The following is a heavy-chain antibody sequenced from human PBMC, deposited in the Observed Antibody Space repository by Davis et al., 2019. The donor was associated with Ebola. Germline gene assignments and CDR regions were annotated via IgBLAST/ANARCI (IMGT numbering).Heavy chain of an antibody. D-gene: IGHD6-19*01. CDR3: ARYRAVAGTQYYGMDV. CDR1: GYTFTGYY. V-gene: IGHV1-3*01. J-gene: IGHJ6*02. CDR2: INAGNGNT. Sequence: ASVKVSCKASGYTFTGYYMHWVRQAPGQRLEWMGWINAGNGNTKYSQKFQGRVTITRDTSASTAYMELSSLRSEDTAVYYCARYRAVAGTQYYGMDVWGQGTTVTVSS.